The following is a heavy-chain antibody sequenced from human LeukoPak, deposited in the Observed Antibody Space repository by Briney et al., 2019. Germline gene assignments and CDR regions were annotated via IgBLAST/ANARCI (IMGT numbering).Heavy chain of an antibody. J-gene: IGHJ4*02. CDR2: ISAYNSNT. D-gene: IGHD6-13*01. V-gene: IGHV1-18*01. CDR3: ARAAGGGYFDF. CDR1: GYSFTSYG. Sequence: ASVKVSCKASGYSFTSYGISWVRQAPGQGLEWMGWISAYNSNTNYAQNLQGRVTMTTDTSTSTVYLDLRSLRSEDTAVYYCARAAGGGYFDFWGQGTLVTVSS.